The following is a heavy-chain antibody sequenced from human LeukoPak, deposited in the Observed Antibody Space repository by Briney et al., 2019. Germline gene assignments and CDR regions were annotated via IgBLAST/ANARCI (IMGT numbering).Heavy chain of an antibody. CDR2: ISGSTRST. CDR3: AKDMNTYHYDSSGYYDDY. J-gene: IGHJ4*02. Sequence: PGGSLRLSCVASGFTLSNYAMSWVRQPPGKGLELVSSISGSTRSTYYADSVKGRCTISRDNSKNTLYLQMSSLRAEDTATYYCAKDMNTYHYDSSGYYDDYWGQGTLVTVSS. CDR1: GFTLSNYA. D-gene: IGHD3-22*01. V-gene: IGHV3-23*01.